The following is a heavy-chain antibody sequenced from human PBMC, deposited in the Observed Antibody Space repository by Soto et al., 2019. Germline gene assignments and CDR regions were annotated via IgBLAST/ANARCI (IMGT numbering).Heavy chain of an antibody. CDR2: IIPIFGTA. V-gene: IGHV1-69*13. CDR1: GGTFSSYA. Sequence: ASVKVSCKASGGTFSSYAISWVRQAPGQGLEWMGGIIPIFGTANYAQKFQGRVTITADESTSTAYMELSSLRSEDTAVYYCARGGLVGVVVTDIQTDAFDIWGQGTMVTVSS. J-gene: IGHJ3*02. D-gene: IGHD2-21*02. CDR3: ARGGLVGVVVTDIQTDAFDI.